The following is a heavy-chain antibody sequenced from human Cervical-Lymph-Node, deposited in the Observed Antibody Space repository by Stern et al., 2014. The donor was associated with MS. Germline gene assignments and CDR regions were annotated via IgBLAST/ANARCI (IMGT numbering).Heavy chain of an antibody. Sequence: VQLEESGPGLVKPSQTLSVTCTVSGGSISHGGYYWSWIRQHPGKGLEWIVYMYFTGSTFYNPSLKSRVTISADTSKNQFSLRLNSVTAADTAVYYCAVPTVADDAFDIWGQGTMVTVSS. D-gene: IGHD4-11*01. J-gene: IGHJ3*02. V-gene: IGHV4-31*03. CDR3: AVPTVADDAFDI. CDR1: GGSISHGGYY. CDR2: MYFTGST.